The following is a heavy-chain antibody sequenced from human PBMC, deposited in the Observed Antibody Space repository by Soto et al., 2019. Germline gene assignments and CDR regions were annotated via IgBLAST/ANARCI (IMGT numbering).Heavy chain of an antibody. CDR1: GGSFSGYY. CDR2: INHSGST. Sequence: SETLSLTCAVYGGSFSGYYWSWIRQPPGKGLEWIGEINHSGSTNYNPSLKSRVTISVDTSKNQFSLKLSSVTAADTAVYYCAREGGSGSYPAYWFDPWGQGTLVTVSS. CDR3: AREGGSGSYPAYWFDP. D-gene: IGHD1-26*01. V-gene: IGHV4-34*01. J-gene: IGHJ5*02.